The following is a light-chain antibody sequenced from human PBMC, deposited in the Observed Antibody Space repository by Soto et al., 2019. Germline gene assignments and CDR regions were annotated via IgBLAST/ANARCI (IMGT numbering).Light chain of an antibody. CDR2: EKS. CDR1: QRVSHN. CDR3: QQYNKWPLT. J-gene: IGKJ4*01. Sequence: EIVMTQSPATLSVSPGERATLSCRARQRVSHNLAWYQQKPGQAPRLLIYEKSTRATGLTDRFSGSGSGTEFTLTISSLQSEDFAVYSCQQYNKWPLTFGGGTKVEIK. V-gene: IGKV3-15*01.